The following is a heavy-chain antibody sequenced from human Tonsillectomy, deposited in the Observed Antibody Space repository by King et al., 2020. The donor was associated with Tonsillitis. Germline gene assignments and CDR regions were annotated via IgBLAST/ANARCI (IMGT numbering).Heavy chain of an antibody. V-gene: IGHV3-53*01. CDR1: GFTVSTNY. J-gene: IGHJ6*02. CDR3: AGGRGAYCGGDCPDDYYYYGMDV. CDR2: IYSGGST. D-gene: IGHD2-21*02. Sequence: VQLVESGGGLIQPGGSLRLSCAASGFTVSTNYMSWVRQAPGKGLEWVSVIYSGGSTYYADSVKGRFTISRDNSKNTLYLQMNSLRAEDTAVYYCAGGRGAYCGGDCPDDYYYYGMDVWGQGTTVTVSS.